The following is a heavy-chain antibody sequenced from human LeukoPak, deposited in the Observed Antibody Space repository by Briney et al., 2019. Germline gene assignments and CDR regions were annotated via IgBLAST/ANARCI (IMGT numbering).Heavy chain of an antibody. J-gene: IGHJ4*02. V-gene: IGHV3-72*01. D-gene: IGHD3-22*01. Sequence: GGSLRLSCAASGFTFSDHCMDWVRQAPGKGLEWVGRTSNKANSYTTEYAASVKGRFTISRDDSKNSLYLQMNSLKTEDTAVYYCARSGPSSGYYTAFDYWGQGTLVTVSS. CDR2: TSNKANSYTT. CDR3: ARSGPSSGYYTAFDY. CDR1: GFTFSDHC.